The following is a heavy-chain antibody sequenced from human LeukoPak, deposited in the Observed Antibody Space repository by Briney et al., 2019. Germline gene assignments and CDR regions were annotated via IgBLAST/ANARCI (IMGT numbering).Heavy chain of an antibody. D-gene: IGHD3-10*01. CDR2: ISYDGSNK. V-gene: IGHV3-30*14. CDR1: GFTFSTYA. CDR3: ASASPSYYYGSGTPYYYGMDV. Sequence: PGRSLRLSCAASGFTFSTYAMHWVRQAPGKGLEWVAVISYDGSNKYYADFVKGRFTISRHTSKNTLYLEMNSLRAEDTALYYCASASPSYYYGSGTPYYYGMDVWGQGTTVTVSS. J-gene: IGHJ6*02.